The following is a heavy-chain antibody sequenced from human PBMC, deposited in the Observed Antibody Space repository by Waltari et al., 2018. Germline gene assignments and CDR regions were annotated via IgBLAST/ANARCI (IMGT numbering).Heavy chain of an antibody. J-gene: IGHJ4*02. CDR3: TRGGNSLWDY. CDR1: GFTFSTFW. D-gene: IGHD1-7*01. CDR2: IKQDGSVK. Sequence: EVQLVESGGGLVQPGGSLRLSCAASGFTFSTFWMHWVRQAPGKWLEWVANIKQDGSVKYYVDSVKGRFTISRDNAKNSLYLQMNSLRAEDTAVYYCTRGGNSLWDYWGQGTLVTVSS. V-gene: IGHV3-7*01.